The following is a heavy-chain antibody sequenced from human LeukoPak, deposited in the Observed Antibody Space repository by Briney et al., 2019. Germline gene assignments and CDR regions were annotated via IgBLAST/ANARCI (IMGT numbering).Heavy chain of an antibody. CDR1: GYTFTSYY. D-gene: IGHD3-22*01. CDR2: INPSGGST. Sequence: ASVKVSCKASGYTFTSYYMHWVRQAPGQGLEWMGIINPSGGSTSYAQKFQGRVTMTRDMSTSTVYMELSSLRSEDTAVYYCASLYYYDSSGYSDAFDIWGQGTMVTVSS. CDR3: ASLYYYDSSGYSDAFDI. J-gene: IGHJ3*02. V-gene: IGHV1-46*01.